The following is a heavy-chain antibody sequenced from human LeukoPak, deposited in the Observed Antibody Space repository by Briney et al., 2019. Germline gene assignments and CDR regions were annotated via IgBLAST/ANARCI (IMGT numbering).Heavy chain of an antibody. V-gene: IGHV3-11*01. CDR1: GFTFRDYH. CDR2: ISSSGSTI. CDR3: ARDRSSGWYAPYYYYYMDV. D-gene: IGHD6-19*01. Sequence: GGALRLSCAASGFTFRDYHMGSIRPGPGEGLGWVLYISSSGSTIYYADSVKGRFTISRDNAKNSLYLQMNSLRAEDTAVYYCARDRSSGWYAPYYYYYMDVWGKGTTVTISS. J-gene: IGHJ6*03.